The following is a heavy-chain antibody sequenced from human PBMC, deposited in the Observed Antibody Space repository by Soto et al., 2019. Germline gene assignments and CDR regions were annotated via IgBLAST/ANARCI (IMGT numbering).Heavy chain of an antibody. D-gene: IGHD2-15*01. V-gene: IGHV1-69*06. J-gene: IGHJ4*02. CDR3: ATGARYCSGGSCYPDD. Sequence: QVQLMQSGAEVKKPGSSVKVSCKASGGTISTNVISWVRQAPGQGLEWMGEIMPIFVAPNNAQKFQGRLTITADISTTTVYMELSSLTSEDTAVYFCATGARYCSGGSCYPDDWGQGTLVIVSS. CDR1: GGTISTNV. CDR2: IMPIFVAP.